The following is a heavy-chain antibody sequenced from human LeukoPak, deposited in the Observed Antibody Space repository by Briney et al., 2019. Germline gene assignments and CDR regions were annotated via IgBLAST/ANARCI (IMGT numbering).Heavy chain of an antibody. Sequence: GGSLRLSCAASGFTFSSYEMNWVRQAPGKGLEWVSYISSSGSTIYYADSVKGRFTISRDNAKNSLYLQMNSLKTEDTAVYYCTSRWYYYDSSGYSADYWGQGTLVTVSS. CDR2: ISSSGSTI. CDR3: TSRWYYYDSSGYSADY. V-gene: IGHV3-48*03. CDR1: GFTFSSYE. J-gene: IGHJ4*02. D-gene: IGHD3-22*01.